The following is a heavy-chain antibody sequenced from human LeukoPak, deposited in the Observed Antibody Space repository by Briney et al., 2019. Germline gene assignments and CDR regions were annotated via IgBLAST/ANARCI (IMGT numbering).Heavy chain of an antibody. CDR2: FDPEDGET. CDR3: ATDALVVVSQFNY. D-gene: IGHD3-22*01. J-gene: IGHJ4*02. CDR1: GYTLTELS. V-gene: IGHV1-24*01. Sequence: EASVKVSCKVSGYTLTELSMHWVRQAPGKGLEWMGGFDPEDGETIYAQKFQGRVTMTEDTSTDTAYMELSSLRSEDTAVYDCATDALVVVSQFNYWGQGTLVTVSS.